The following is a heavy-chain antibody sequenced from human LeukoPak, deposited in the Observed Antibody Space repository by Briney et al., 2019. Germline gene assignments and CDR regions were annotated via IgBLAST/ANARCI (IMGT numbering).Heavy chain of an antibody. CDR1: GYTFSGYY. CDR2: INPNSGGT. D-gene: IGHD2-15*01. V-gene: IGHV1-2*02. CDR3: ARATLGGGYXSXXXXXXXXYCSGGSCYANWFDP. J-gene: IGHJ5*02. Sequence: ASVKVSCKASGYTFSGYYMHWVRQAPGQGLEWMGWINPNSGGTNYAQKFQGRVTMTRDTSISTAYLELSRLRSDDTAVYYCARATLGGGYXSXXXXXXXXYCSGGSCYANWFDPWGQGTLVTVSS.